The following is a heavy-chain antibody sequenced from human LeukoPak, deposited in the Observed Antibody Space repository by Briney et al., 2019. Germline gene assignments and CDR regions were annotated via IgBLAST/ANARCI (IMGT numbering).Heavy chain of an antibody. D-gene: IGHD3-22*01. CDR3: ARDPHYYESSGYFDP. V-gene: IGHV3-33*07. CDR2: IYFDGSVT. CDR1: GFTFENYG. Sequence: GGSLRLSCAAPGFTFENYGMYWVRQAPGQGLEWLALIYFDGSVTEYSDSVRGRFTISRDNSNNTLYLEVNDLRAEDTAVYFCARDPHYYESSGYFDPWGQGTLVTVSS. J-gene: IGHJ5*02.